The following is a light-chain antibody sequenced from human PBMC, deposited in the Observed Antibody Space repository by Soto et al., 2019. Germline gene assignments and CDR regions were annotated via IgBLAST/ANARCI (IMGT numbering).Light chain of an antibody. J-gene: IGKJ1*01. CDR1: QSVSSSY. CDR2: GAS. Sequence: EIVLTPSPGTLSLSPGERATLSCMAIQSVSSSYLAWYQHKPGQAPRLLIYGASSRATGIPDRFSGSGSGTDFTLPISRLEPEAFVVYYCKQYGSSPGTFGQGTKVEIK. CDR3: KQYGSSPGT. V-gene: IGKV3-20*01.